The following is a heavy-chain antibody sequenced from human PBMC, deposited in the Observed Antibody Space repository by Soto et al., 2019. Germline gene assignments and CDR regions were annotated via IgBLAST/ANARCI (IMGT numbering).Heavy chain of an antibody. Sequence: PVGSLILSCAASGFPFSSYSMIWVRPAPGKGLEWVSAISGSGGSTYYADSVKGRFTISRDNSENTLYLQMDSLRAEDTAVYYCAKGYCSGPSCYRGYGMDVWGQGTTVTVSS. CDR1: GFPFSSYS. CDR3: AKGYCSGPSCYRGYGMDV. CDR2: ISGSGGST. D-gene: IGHD2-2*01. J-gene: IGHJ6*02. V-gene: IGHV3-23*01.